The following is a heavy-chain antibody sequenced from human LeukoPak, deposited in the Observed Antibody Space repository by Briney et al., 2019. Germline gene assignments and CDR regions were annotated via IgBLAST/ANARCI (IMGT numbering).Heavy chain of an antibody. J-gene: IGHJ4*02. D-gene: IGHD1-26*01. Sequence: PSETLSLTCTVSGGSISSSSYSWAWIRQSPGKGLEWIGSISPRGNTYYDLTLKSRVTISVDTSKNQFSLKLSSVTATGTAVYYCARLGRDLELKYFSLWGQGSLVTVSS. V-gene: IGHV4-39*01. CDR2: ISPRGNT. CDR3: ARLGRDLELKYFSL. CDR1: GGSISSSSYS.